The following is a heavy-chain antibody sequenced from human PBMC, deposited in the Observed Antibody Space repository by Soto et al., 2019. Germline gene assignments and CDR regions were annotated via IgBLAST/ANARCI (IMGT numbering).Heavy chain of an antibody. CDR3: AKVRASYYYGSGSYGV. CDR2: ISGSGGNT. Sequence: EVQLLESGGGLAQPGGSLRLSCAASGFTFSSYAMSWVRQAPGRGLEWVSTISGSGGNTYYADSVKGRFTISRDNSKNTLYLQMNSLRAEDTAVYYCAKVRASYYYGSGSYGVWGQGTLVTVSS. D-gene: IGHD3-10*01. J-gene: IGHJ4*02. CDR1: GFTFSSYA. V-gene: IGHV3-23*01.